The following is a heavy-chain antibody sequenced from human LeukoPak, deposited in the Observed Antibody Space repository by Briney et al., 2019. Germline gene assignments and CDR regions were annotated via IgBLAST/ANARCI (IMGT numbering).Heavy chain of an antibody. CDR1: GFTFSSYS. CDR3: GREAIVATNNY. Sequence: GGSLRLSCAASGFTFSSYSMTWVRQAPGKGLEWVSSISSSSSYIYYADSVKGRFTISRDNAKNSLYLQMNSLRAEDTAVYYCGREAIVATNNYGGKEPLATVSS. D-gene: IGHD5-12*01. CDR2: ISSSSSYI. V-gene: IGHV3-21*01. J-gene: IGHJ4*02.